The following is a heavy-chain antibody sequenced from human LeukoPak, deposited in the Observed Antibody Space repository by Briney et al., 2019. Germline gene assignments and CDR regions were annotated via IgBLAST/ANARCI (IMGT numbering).Heavy chain of an antibody. CDR3: ARDAYCSGGSCLPKSFDY. D-gene: IGHD2-15*01. CDR1: GFTVSSNY. CDR2: IKQDGSEK. Sequence: GGSLRLSCAASGFTVSSNYMSWVRQAPGKGLEWVANIKQDGSEKYYVDSVKGRFTISRDNAKNSLYLQMNSLRAEDTAVYYCARDAYCSGGSCLPKSFDYWGQGTLVTVSS. V-gene: IGHV3-7*01. J-gene: IGHJ4*02.